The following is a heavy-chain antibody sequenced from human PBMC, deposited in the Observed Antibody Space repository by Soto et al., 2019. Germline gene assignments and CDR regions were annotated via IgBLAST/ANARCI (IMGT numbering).Heavy chain of an antibody. J-gene: IGHJ6*02. D-gene: IGHD5-18*01. CDR1: GFTFSSYS. Sequence: GGSLRLSCAASGFTFSSYSMNWVRQAPGKGLEWVSSISSSSSYIYYADSVKGRFTISRDNAKNSLYLQMNSLRAEDTAVYYCARDTATGPPYYYYYGMDVWGQGTTVTVSS. CDR3: ARDTATGPPYYYYYGMDV. CDR2: ISSSSSYI. V-gene: IGHV3-21*01.